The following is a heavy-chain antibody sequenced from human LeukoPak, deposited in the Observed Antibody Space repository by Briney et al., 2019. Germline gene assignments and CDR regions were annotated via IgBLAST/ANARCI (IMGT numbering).Heavy chain of an antibody. V-gene: IGHV2-70*11. CDR1: GFSLSTSGMC. D-gene: IGHD1-1*01. Sequence: SGPALVKPTQTLTLTCTFSGFSLSTSGMCVSWIRQPPGKALEWLARIDWDDDKYYSTSLRTRLTISKDTSKNQVVLTMTNMDPVDTATYYCARITAGTTQDWFDPWGQGTLVTVSS. J-gene: IGHJ5*02. CDR2: IDWDDDK. CDR3: ARITAGTTQDWFDP.